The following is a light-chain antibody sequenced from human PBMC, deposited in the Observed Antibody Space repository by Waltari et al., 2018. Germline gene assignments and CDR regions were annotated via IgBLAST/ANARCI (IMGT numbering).Light chain of an antibody. CDR2: KAY. J-gene: IGKJ2*01. CDR3: QQYKSYSYT. V-gene: IGKV1-5*03. Sequence: DIQMTQSPSTLSASVGDRVTITCRASQSISSWLAWYQQKPGKAPRLLIYKAYILETGVPSRFSGGESGTEFTLTISSLQPDDFATYYCQQYKSYSYTFGQGTKLEIK. CDR1: QSISSW.